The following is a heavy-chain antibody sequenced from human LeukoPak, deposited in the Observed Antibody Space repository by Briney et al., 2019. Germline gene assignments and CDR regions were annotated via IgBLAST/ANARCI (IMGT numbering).Heavy chain of an antibody. J-gene: IGHJ6*02. V-gene: IGHV3-23*01. CDR2: ISGSGGST. CDR3: AKDQGQQLTLYYYGMDV. Sequence: GGSLRLSCAASGFTFSSYAMSWVRQAPGKGLEWVSAISGSGGSTYYADSVKGRFTIPRDNSKNTLYPQMNSLRAEDTAVYYCAKDQGQQLTLYYYGMDVWGQGTTVTVSS. D-gene: IGHD6-13*01. CDR1: GFTFSSYA.